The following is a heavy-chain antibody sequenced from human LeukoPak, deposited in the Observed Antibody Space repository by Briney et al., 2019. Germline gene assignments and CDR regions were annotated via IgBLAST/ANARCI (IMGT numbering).Heavy chain of an antibody. CDR3: ARDRLRYSLDAFDI. CDR2: ISSSSTYI. D-gene: IGHD3-9*01. CDR1: GFTFSSYS. J-gene: IGHJ3*02. V-gene: IGHV3-21*01. Sequence: PGGSLRLSCAASGFTFSSYSMNWVRQAPGKGLEWVSSISSSSTYIYYADSVKGRFTISRDNAKNSLYLQMNSLRAEDTAVYYCARDRLRYSLDAFDIWGQGTMVTVSS.